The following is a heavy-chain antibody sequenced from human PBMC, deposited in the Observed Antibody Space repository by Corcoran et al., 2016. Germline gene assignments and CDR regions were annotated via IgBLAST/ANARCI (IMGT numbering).Heavy chain of an antibody. J-gene: IGHJ4*02. CDR2: INPSGGST. D-gene: IGHD6-19*01. Sequence: QVQLVQSGAEVKKPGASVKVSCKASGYTFTSYYMHWVRQAPGQGLEWMGIINPSGGSTSYAQKFQGRVTMTRDTSTSTVYMELRSLRSEDTAVEYCARDREQWLDYWGQGTLVTVSS. CDR3: ARDREQWLDY. CDR1: GYTFTSYY. V-gene: IGHV1-46*01.